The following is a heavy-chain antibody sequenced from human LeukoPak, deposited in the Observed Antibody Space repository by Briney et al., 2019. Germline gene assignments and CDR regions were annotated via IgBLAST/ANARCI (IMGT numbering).Heavy chain of an antibody. J-gene: IGHJ4*02. CDR1: GFTFSTSA. V-gene: IGHV3-23*01. CDR2: ISGSGGKT. CDR3: GKEMTSMVTVEY. Sequence: PGVSLRLSCVASGFTFSTSAMSWVRQAPGKGLEWVSAISGSGGKTYYADSVKGRFTISRDNSQNTLYLYMNSLRADDTAVYYCGKEMTSMVTVEYWGQGTLVTVPS. D-gene: IGHD5-18*01.